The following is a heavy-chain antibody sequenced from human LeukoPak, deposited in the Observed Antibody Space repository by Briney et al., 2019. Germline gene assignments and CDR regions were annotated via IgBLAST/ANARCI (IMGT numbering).Heavy chain of an antibody. CDR3: AXDXXQXGYXYYXMDV. CDR2: ISYDGSNK. J-gene: IGHJ6*03. V-gene: IGHV3-30*03. CDR1: GFTFSSFG. Sequence: XLRXXCAASGFTFSSFGMHWVRQAPGKGLEWVAVISYDGSNKYYADSVKGRFTISRDNSKNTLYLQMNSLRAEDTAVYYCAXDXXQXGYXYYXMDVWGKGXTVTVSS.